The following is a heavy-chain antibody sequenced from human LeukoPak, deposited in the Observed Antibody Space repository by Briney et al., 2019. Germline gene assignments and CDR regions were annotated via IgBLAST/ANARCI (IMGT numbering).Heavy chain of an antibody. Sequence: PSETLSLTCAVYGGPFSGYYWSWIRQPPGKGLEWIGEINHSGSTNYNPSLKSRVTISVDTSKNQFSLKLSSVTAADTAVYYCARGLLYYYDSSGSLGDYFDYWGQGTLVTVSS. CDR3: ARGLLYYYDSSGSLGDYFDY. CDR1: GGPFSGYY. V-gene: IGHV4-34*01. J-gene: IGHJ4*02. D-gene: IGHD3-22*01. CDR2: INHSGST.